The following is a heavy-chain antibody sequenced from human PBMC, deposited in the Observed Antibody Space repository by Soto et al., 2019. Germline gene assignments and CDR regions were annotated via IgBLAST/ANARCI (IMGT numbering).Heavy chain of an antibody. D-gene: IGHD3-22*01. J-gene: IGHJ4*02. V-gene: IGHV3-23*01. CDR3: AKALPDSSGFYYLDS. CDR2: LSGAT. CDR1: EFTFSTFP. Sequence: EVQLLESGGGLVQPGGSLRISCVASEFTFSTFPMSWVRQAPGKGLEWVSTLSGATYYADSVKGRFTISRDSSKNTLYLQMNSLTAADTAVYYCAKALPDSSGFYYLDSWGQGTLVTVSS.